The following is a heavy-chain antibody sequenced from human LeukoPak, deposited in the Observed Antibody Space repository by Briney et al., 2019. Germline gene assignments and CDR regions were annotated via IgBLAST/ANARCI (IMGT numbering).Heavy chain of an antibody. CDR1: GYTFTSYG. CDR2: MNPNSGNR. D-gene: IGHD2-15*01. V-gene: IGHV1-8*02. CDR3: ARAGGYCGRISCPYYFDY. J-gene: IGHJ4*02. Sequence: GASVKVSCKASGYTFTSYGISWVRQAPGQGLEWMGWMNPNSGNRGYAQKFQGRVTMTRNTSISTAYMELSSLRSEDTAVYYCARAGGYCGRISCPYYFDYWGRGSLVAVSS.